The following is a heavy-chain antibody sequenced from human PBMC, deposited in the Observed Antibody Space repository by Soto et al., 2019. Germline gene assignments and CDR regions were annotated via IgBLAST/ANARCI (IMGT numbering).Heavy chain of an antibody. CDR2: IYHSGST. Sequence: SETLSLTCAVSGFPISSGGYPRSWIRQPPGKGLEWIGYIYHSGSTYYNPSLKSRVTISLDRSKKQFSLKLSSVTAAETAVYYCARGMTTVTTLDYWGQGTRVTVSS. J-gene: IGHJ4*02. D-gene: IGHD4-17*01. V-gene: IGHV4-30-2*01. CDR3: ARGMTTVTTLDY. CDR1: GFPISSGGYP.